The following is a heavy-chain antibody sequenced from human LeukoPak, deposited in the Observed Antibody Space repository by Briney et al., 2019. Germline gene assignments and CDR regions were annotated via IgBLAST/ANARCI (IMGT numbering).Heavy chain of an antibody. CDR2: IWYDGTNK. D-gene: IGHD4-17*01. CDR1: GFTFSAYG. J-gene: IGHJ5*02. V-gene: IGHV3-33*06. Sequence: GGSLRLSCAASGFTFSAYGMRWVRQAPGKGLEWVAIIWYDGTNKYYTDSVKGRFTISRDNSKNTLYLQMNSLRAEDTAVYYCAKKAGNDYGDQNWFDPWGQGTLVTVSS. CDR3: AKKAGNDYGDQNWFDP.